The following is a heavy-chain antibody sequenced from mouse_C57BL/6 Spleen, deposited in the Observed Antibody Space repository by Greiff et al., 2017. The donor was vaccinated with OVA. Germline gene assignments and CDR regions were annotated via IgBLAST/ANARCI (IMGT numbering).Heavy chain of an antibody. CDR2: INPKNGGT. CDR3: ARRITTWYFDV. CDR1: GYTFTDYY. V-gene: IGHV1-26*01. J-gene: IGHJ1*03. D-gene: IGHD1-1*01. Sequence: QLQQSGPELVKPGASVKISCKASGYTFTDYYMNWVKQIHGKSLEWIGVINPKNGGTSYNQKSKGKATLTVDKSSSTAYMERRSLTSEDAAVYYCARRITTWYFDVWGTGTTVTVSS.